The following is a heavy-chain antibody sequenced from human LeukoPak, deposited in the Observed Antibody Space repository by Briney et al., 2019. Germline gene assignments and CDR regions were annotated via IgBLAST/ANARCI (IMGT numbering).Heavy chain of an antibody. CDR1: GFIFSSYG. D-gene: IGHD5-18*01. Sequence: GGSLRLSCAASGFIFSSYGMSWVRQAPGKGLEWVSAISGRSVTTYYADSVKGRFTISRDDSKNTLYLQMNSLRAEDTAVYYCAKTPRKGTAMDFDYWGQGTLVTVSS. CDR2: ISGRSVTT. J-gene: IGHJ4*02. V-gene: IGHV3-23*01. CDR3: AKTPRKGTAMDFDY.